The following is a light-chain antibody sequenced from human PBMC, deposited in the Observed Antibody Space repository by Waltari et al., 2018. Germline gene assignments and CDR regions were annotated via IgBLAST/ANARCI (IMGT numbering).Light chain of an antibody. CDR2: FQSDSDK. V-gene: IGLV5-39*01. CDR1: SHLNVVTYR. Sequence: QHVLIQPTSLSASPGASARFPCTLPSHLNVVTYRQYWSQQKPGSLPRYLLRFQSDSDKQQGSGVPSRFSGSKEPSTNAGLLLISGLQSEDEADYYCAIWYSSAWVFGGGTKLTVL. CDR3: AIWYSSAWV. J-gene: IGLJ2*01.